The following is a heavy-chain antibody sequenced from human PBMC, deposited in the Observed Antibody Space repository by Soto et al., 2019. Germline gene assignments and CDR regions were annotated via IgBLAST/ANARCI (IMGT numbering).Heavy chain of an antibody. V-gene: IGHV3-23*01. CDR1: GITFRSYP. J-gene: IGHJ5*02. CDR3: AKVLTMFAPPEDPIWWVP. D-gene: IGHD3-10*02. Sequence: GVCLRLSCVASGITFRSYPLSRVRQAPGQGLEWVSAISGSGGSTYYADSVKGRFTISRDSSKNTLYLQMNSLRAEDTAVYYCAKVLTMFAPPEDPIWWVPWGQGILVTVS. CDR2: ISGSGGST.